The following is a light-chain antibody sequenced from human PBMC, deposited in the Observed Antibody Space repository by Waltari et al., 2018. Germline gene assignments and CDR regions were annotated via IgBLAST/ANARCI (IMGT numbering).Light chain of an antibody. CDR3: QQYNTWPWT. CDR1: QSVSSN. Sequence: EVVMTQSPAHLSVSPGERVTLSCRASQSVSSNLAWYQQKPGQAPRLLIYGSFTRATGIPARFSGSGSGTEFTLTFSSLQSEDFAVYYWQQYNTWPWTFGQGTKVEIK. J-gene: IGKJ1*01. CDR2: GSF. V-gene: IGKV3-15*01.